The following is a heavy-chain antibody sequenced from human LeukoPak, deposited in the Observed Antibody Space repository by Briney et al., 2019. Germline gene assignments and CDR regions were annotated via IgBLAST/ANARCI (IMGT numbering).Heavy chain of an antibody. CDR1: GFTFSSYG. CDR2: ISYDGSNK. J-gene: IGHJ4*02. Sequence: GGSLRLSCAASGFTFSSYGMHWVRQAPGKGLEWVAVISYDGSNKYYADSVKGRFTISRDNSKNTLYLQMNSLRAEDTALYYCAKGRGYSGYDFPDYWGQGTLVTVSS. D-gene: IGHD5-12*01. V-gene: IGHV3-30*18. CDR3: AKGRGYSGYDFPDY.